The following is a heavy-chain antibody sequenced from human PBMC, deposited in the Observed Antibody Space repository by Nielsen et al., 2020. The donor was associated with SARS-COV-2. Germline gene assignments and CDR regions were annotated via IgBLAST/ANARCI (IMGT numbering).Heavy chain of an antibody. CDR3: ARHYHDFWSGYLAASWFDP. CDR1: GGSITDSNYY. Sequence: GSLRLSCSVSGGSITDSNYYWGWFRQPPGKGLEWIGYIYYNGNTNYNPSLKSRVTISVDTSKNQFSLKLDSVTAADTAVYYCARHYHDFWSGYLAASWFDPWGQGTPVTVSS. D-gene: IGHD3-3*01. J-gene: IGHJ5*02. V-gene: IGHV4-61*05. CDR2: IYYNGNT.